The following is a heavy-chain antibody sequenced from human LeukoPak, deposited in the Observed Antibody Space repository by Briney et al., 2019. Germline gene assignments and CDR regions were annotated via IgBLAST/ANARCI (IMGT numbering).Heavy chain of an antibody. CDR2: IHYSGGT. J-gene: IGHJ4*02. V-gene: IGHV4-31*03. D-gene: IGHD5-12*01. CDR1: GGSISSGGYY. Sequence: PSQTLSLICTVSGGSISSGGYYWSWIRQHPGKGPEWIGNIHYSGGTYGNPSLKSRATMSVDTSKNRFSLRLTSVTAADTAVYYCARDQGGYGSFDNWGQGTLVTVSS. CDR3: ARDQGGYGSFDN.